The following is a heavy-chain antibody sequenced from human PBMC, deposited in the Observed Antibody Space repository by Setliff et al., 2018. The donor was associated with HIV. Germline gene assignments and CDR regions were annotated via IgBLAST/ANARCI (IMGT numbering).Heavy chain of an antibody. J-gene: IGHJ4*02. D-gene: IGHD3-9*01. Sequence: ASVKVSCKVSGYTFTDYYRHWVQQAPGKGLEWVGLIDPEDDETLFAQKFQGRVTITTDESTTTAYMELSSLRSEDTALYYCAGSILTGYYTFGADYWGQGTLVTVSS. CDR2: IDPEDDET. CDR1: GYTFTDYY. CDR3: AGSILTGYYTFGADY. V-gene: IGHV1-69-2*01.